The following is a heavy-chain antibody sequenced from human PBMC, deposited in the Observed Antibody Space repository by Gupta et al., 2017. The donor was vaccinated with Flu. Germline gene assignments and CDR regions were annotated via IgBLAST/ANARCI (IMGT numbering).Heavy chain of an antibody. V-gene: IGHV4-39*01. CDR1: YS. CDR2: IYVRGTT. J-gene: IGHJ5*02. CDR3: ARHVLHDFVTEYYSVWVDP. D-gene: IGHD3-9*01. Sequence: YSWAWIRQSTGKGLECFGSIYVRGTTYYNPSLSSRVTISVDTSKNQFSLRLTSVTAADTAVDDCARHVLHDFVTEYYSVWVDPGGQGIPVTVSA.